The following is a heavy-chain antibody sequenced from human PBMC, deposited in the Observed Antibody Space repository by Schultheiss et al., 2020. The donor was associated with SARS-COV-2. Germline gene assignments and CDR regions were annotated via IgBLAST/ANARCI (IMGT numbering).Heavy chain of an antibody. V-gene: IGHV3-11*04. Sequence: GESLKISCAASGFTVSSNYMSWVRQAPGKGLEWVSYISSSGSTIFYADSVKGRFTVSRDNAKNSLYLQMNSLRAEDTAVYYCARDLGYSYGYKGYYYYGMDVWGQGTTVTVSS. CDR2: ISSSGSTI. CDR1: GFTVSSNY. CDR3: ARDLGYSYGYKGYYYYGMDV. J-gene: IGHJ6*02. D-gene: IGHD5-18*01.